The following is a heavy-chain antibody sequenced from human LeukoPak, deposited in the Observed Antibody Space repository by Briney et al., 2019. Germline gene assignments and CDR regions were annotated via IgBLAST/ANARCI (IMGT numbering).Heavy chain of an antibody. CDR2: ISYDGSNK. D-gene: IGHD2-15*01. J-gene: IGHJ2*01. V-gene: IGHV3-30*18. Sequence: PGRSLRLSCAASGFTFSSYGMHWVRQAPGKGLEWVAVISYDGSNKYYADSVKGRFTISRDNSKNTLYLQMNSLRAEDTAVYYCAKEGVVAHWYFDLWGRGTLVTVSS. CDR1: GFTFSSYG. CDR3: AKEGVVAHWYFDL.